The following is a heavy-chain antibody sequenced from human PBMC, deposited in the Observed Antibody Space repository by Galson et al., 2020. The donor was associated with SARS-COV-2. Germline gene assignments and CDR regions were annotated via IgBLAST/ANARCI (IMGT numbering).Heavy chain of an antibody. CDR2: MYYGESS. J-gene: IGHJ4*02. D-gene: IGHD5-18*01. CDR1: GGSIRSSSAY. CDR3: ATPRGFSYGYADS. Sequence: SETLSLTCTVSGGSIRSSSAYWGWFRQAPGKGLEWIGSMYYGESSYYAPSLKSRVTMSVDTSNNQFSLRLTSLTAADTAMYYCATPRGFSYGYADSWGQGTLVTVSS. V-gene: IGHV4-39*01.